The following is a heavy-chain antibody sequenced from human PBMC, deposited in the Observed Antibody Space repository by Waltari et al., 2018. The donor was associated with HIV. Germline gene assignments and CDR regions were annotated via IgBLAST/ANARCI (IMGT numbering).Heavy chain of an antibody. D-gene: IGHD3-3*01. CDR2: IYYRGSP. Sequence: QLQLQELGPGLVKPSETLSLTCPASGGSISSSSYSWGRIRQHPGKGLEWIGSIYYRGSPYYNPSLKSRVTISVDTSKNQFSLKLSSVTAADTAVYYCAREAYDFWSGLSGYYYYGMDVWGQGTTVTVSS. CDR3: AREAYDFWSGLSGYYYYGMDV. J-gene: IGHJ6*02. CDR1: GGSISSSSYS. V-gene: IGHV4-39*07.